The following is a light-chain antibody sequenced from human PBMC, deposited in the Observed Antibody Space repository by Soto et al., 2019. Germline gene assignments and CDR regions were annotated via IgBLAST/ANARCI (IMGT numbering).Light chain of an antibody. CDR1: QSVSRSY. J-gene: IGKJ2*01. Sequence: IVLTQSPGTLSLSPGERATLSCRASQSVSRSYLAWYQQKPGQAPRLLIYGVSNRPTGIPDRFSGSGSGTDFSLTISSLEPEDFAVYYCQQYDKSPLTFGQGTKLEIK. CDR2: GVS. V-gene: IGKV3-20*01. CDR3: QQYDKSPLT.